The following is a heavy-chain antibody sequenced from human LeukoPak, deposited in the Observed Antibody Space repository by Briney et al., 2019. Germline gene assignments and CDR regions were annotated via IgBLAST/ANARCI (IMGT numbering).Heavy chain of an antibody. CDR2: ISYDGSNK. CDR3: ARDRGWESHYFDY. J-gene: IGHJ4*02. V-gene: IGHV3-30*04. CDR1: GFTFSSYA. D-gene: IGHD1-26*01. Sequence: GGSLRLSCAASGFTFSSYAMHWVRQAPGKGLEGVAVISYDGSNKYYADSVKGRFTISRDNSKNTLYLQMNSLRAEDTAVYYCARDRGWESHYFDYWGQGTLVTVSS.